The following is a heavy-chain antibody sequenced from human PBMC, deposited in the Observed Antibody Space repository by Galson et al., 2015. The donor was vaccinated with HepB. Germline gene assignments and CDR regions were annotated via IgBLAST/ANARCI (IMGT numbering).Heavy chain of an antibody. CDR2: INHSGST. D-gene: IGHD3-10*01. J-gene: IGHJ4*02. V-gene: IGHV4-34*01. CDR3: ARGLVNMVRGVIGSDY. Sequence: ETLSLTCAVYGGSFSGYYWSWIRQPPGKGLEWIGEINHSGSTNYNPSLKSRVTISVDTSKNQFSLKLSSVTATDTAVYYCARGLVNMVRGVIGSDYWGQGTLVTVSS. CDR1: GGSFSGYY.